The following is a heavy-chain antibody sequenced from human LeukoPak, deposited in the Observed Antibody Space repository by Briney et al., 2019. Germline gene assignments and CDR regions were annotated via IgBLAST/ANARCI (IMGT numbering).Heavy chain of an antibody. CDR2: IYTSGST. D-gene: IGHD2-2*01. CDR1: GGSISSGGYS. CDR3: AREGCSSTSCSQRRAPFDP. V-gene: IGHV4-61*02. J-gene: IGHJ5*02. Sequence: SETLSLTCAVSGGSISSGGYSWSWIRQPAGKGLEWIGRIYTSGSTNYNPSLKSRVTMSVDTSKNQFSLKLSSVTAADTAVYYCAREGCSSTSCSQRRAPFDPWGQGTLVTVSS.